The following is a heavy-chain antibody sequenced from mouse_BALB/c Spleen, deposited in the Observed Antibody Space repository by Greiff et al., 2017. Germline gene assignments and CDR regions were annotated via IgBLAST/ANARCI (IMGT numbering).Heavy chain of an antibody. D-gene: IGHD4-1*02. CDR1: GFNIKDTY. CDR2: IDPANGNT. Sequence: EVQVVESGAELVKPGASVKLSCTASGFNIKDTYMHWVKQRPEQGLEWIGRIDPANGNTKYDPKFQGKATITADTSSNTAYLQLSSLTSEDTAVYYCAQLGRAYWGQGTLVTVSA. CDR3: AQLGRAY. V-gene: IGHV14-3*02. J-gene: IGHJ3*01.